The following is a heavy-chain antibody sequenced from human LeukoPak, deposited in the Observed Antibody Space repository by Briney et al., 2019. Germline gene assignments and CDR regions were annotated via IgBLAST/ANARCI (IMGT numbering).Heavy chain of an antibody. V-gene: IGHV3-30*02. CDR1: GFTFSSYG. CDR3: AKVLLWFGEFSHFDY. CDR2: IRYDGSDK. D-gene: IGHD3-10*01. Sequence: PGGSLRLSCAASGFTFSSYGMYWVRQAPAKGLEWVAFIRYDGSDKYYADSVKGRFTISRDNSKNTLYLQMNSLRAEDTAVYYCAKVLLWFGEFSHFDYWGQGTLVTVSS. J-gene: IGHJ4*02.